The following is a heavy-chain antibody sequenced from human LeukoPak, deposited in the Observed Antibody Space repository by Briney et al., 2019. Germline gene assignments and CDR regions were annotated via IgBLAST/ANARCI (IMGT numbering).Heavy chain of an antibody. CDR2: ISGSGGST. Sequence: PGGSLRLSCAASGFIFSSYAMSWVRQAPGKGLEWVSTISGSGGSTYYADSVKGRFTISRDNSKNTVYLQMNSLRAEDTAVYYSAKDRSCINDVSHGDFDYWGQGTLVTVSS. CDR3: AKDRSCINDVSHGDFDY. CDR1: GFIFSSYA. D-gene: IGHD2-8*01. V-gene: IGHV3-23*01. J-gene: IGHJ4*02.